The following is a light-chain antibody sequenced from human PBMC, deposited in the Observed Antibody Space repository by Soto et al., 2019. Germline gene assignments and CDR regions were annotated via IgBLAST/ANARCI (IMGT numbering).Light chain of an antibody. V-gene: IGKV3-15*01. CDR1: QGLTTK. J-gene: IGKJ1*01. CDR2: GAS. CDR3: QQYNTWPRT. Sequence: EIVVTQSPATLSVSPGEGATLSCRASQGLTTKLAWYQQKPGQAPRLLIYGASTRATGIPARFSGSGSGTEFTLTISSLQSEDFAVYYCQQYNTWPRTFGQGTKVEIK.